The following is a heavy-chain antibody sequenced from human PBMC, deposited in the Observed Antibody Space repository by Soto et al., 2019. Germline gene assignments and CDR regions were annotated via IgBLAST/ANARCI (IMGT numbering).Heavy chain of an antibody. J-gene: IGHJ4*02. CDR3: ARGTQWLETYYFDY. CDR1: GYTFTSYA. V-gene: IGHV1-3*01. CDR2: INAGNGNT. Sequence: ASVKVSCTASGYTFTSYAMHWVRQAPGQRLEWMGWINAGNGNTKYSQKFQGRVTITRDTSASTAYMELSSLRSEGTAVYYCARGTQWLETYYFDYWGQGTLVTGS. D-gene: IGHD6-19*01.